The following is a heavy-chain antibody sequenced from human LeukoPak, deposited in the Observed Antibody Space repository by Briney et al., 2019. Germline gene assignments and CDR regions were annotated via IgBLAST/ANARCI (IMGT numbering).Heavy chain of an antibody. D-gene: IGHD3-22*01. CDR2: ISYDESNK. V-gene: IGHV3-30-3*01. CDR1: GFSFSSYA. J-gene: IGHJ3*02. Sequence: PGRSLRLSCAASGFSFSSYAMHWVRQAPGKGLEWVAVISYDESNKYYADSVKGRFTISRDNSKNTLYLQMNSLRAEDMAVYYCARGGPAAMIVVVRAFDIWGQGTTVTVSS. CDR3: ARGGPAAMIVVVRAFDI.